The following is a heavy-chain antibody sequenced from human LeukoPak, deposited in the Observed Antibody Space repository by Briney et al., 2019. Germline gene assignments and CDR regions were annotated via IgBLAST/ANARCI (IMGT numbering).Heavy chain of an antibody. CDR3: AREATTTVTPNQGDY. V-gene: IGHV4-4*02. J-gene: IGHJ4*02. CDR1: GGSISSSNW. D-gene: IGHD4-17*01. Sequence: PSGSLSLTCAVSGGSISSSNWWSWVRQPPGKGLEWIGEIYHSGSTNYNPSLKSRVTISVDKSKNQFSLKLSSVTAADTAVYYCAREATTTVTPNQGDYWGQGTLVTVSS. CDR2: IYHSGST.